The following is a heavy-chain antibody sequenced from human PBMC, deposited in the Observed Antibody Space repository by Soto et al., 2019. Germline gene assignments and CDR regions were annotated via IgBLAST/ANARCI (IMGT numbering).Heavy chain of an antibody. CDR3: AGDAAQFYGGNSDY. CDR2: ISSSSSYI. Sequence: GGSLRLSCAASGFTFSSYSMNWVRQAPGKGLEWVSSISSSSSYIYYADSVKGRFTISRDNAKNSLYLQMNSLRAEDTAVYYCAGDAAQFYGGNSDYWGQGTLVTVSS. V-gene: IGHV3-21*01. CDR1: GFTFSSYS. J-gene: IGHJ4*02. D-gene: IGHD2-21*02.